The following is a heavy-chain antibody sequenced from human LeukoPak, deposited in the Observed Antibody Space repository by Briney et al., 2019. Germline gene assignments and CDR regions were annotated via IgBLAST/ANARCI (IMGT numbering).Heavy chain of an antibody. CDR3: ARGLYGSGSYSTFGY. Sequence: GRSLRLSCAASGFTFSSYEMNWVRQAPGKGLEWVSYISSSGSTIYYADSVKGRFTISRDKAKNSLYLQMNSLRAEDTAVYYCARGLYGSGSYSTFGYWGQGTLVTVSS. CDR1: GFTFSSYE. V-gene: IGHV3-48*03. J-gene: IGHJ4*02. CDR2: ISSSGSTI. D-gene: IGHD3-10*01.